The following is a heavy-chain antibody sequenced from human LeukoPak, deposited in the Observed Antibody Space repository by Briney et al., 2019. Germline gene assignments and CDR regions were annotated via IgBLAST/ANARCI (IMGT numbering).Heavy chain of an antibody. V-gene: IGHV3-30*03. D-gene: IGHD3-3*01. CDR2: ISYDGSNK. CDR1: GFTFSRYS. CDR3: ATDYYDSRFDY. Sequence: GGSLRLSCAASGFTFSRYSLNRVRQAPGKGLEWVAVISYDGSNKYYADSVKGRFTISRDNSKNTLYLQMNSLRAEDTAVYYCATDYYDSRFDYWGQGTLVTVSS. J-gene: IGHJ4*02.